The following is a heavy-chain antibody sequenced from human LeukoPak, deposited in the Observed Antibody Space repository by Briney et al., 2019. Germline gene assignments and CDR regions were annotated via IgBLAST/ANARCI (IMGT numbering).Heavy chain of an antibody. V-gene: IGHV1-69*05. CDR2: IIPIFGTA. D-gene: IGHD3-9*01. Sequence: SVKVSCKASGGTFSSYAISWVRQAPGQGLEWMGGIIPIFGTANYAQKFQGRVTITTDESTSTAYMELSSLRSEDTAVYYCARADQPFDWLFLPFEYWGQGTLVNVSS. J-gene: IGHJ4*02. CDR1: GGTFSSYA. CDR3: ARADQPFDWLFLPFEY.